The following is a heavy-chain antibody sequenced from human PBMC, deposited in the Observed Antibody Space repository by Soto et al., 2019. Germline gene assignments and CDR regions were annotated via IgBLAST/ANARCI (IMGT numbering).Heavy chain of an antibody. CDR3: ARMGVDTAMVTLFDY. D-gene: IGHD5-18*01. CDR2: IYYSGST. J-gene: IGHJ4*02. V-gene: IGHV4-59*01. CDR1: GGSISSYY. Sequence: SETLSLTCTVSGGSISSYYWSWIRQPPGKGLEWIGYIYYSGSTNYNPSLKSRVSISVDTSKNQFSLKLSSVTAADTAVYYCARMGVDTAMVTLFDYWGQGTLVTVSS.